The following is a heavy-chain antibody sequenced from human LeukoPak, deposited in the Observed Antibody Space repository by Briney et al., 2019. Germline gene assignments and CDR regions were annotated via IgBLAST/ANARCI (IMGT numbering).Heavy chain of an antibody. V-gene: IGHV1-69*05. D-gene: IGHD3-10*01. CDR2: IIPTFDST. CDR3: AREQGGAAFDV. Sequence: ASVKVSCKASGGTLSNYAISWVRQAPGQGLEWMGGIIPTFDSTDYTQKFQGRVTITMDKSTTTAYLELNSLRFDDTAMYYCAREQGGAAFDVWGQGTMVTVSS. CDR1: GGTLSNYA. J-gene: IGHJ3*01.